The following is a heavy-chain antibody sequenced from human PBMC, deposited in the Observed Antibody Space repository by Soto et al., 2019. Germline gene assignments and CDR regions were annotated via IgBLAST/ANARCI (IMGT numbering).Heavy chain of an antibody. J-gene: IGHJ4*02. D-gene: IGHD6-19*01. CDR3: ASSKGDHSSGWYAADY. CDR1: GFTFSSYA. V-gene: IGHV3-30-3*01. CDR2: ISYDGSNK. Sequence: GGSLRLSCAASGFTFSSYAMHWVRQAPGKGLEWVAVISYDGSNKYYADSVKGRFTISRDNSKNTLYLQMNSLRAEDTAVYYCASSKGDHSSGWYAADYWGQGTLVTVSS.